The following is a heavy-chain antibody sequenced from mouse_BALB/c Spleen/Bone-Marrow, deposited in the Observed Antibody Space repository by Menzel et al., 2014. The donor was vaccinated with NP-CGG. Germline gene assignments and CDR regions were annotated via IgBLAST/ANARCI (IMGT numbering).Heavy chain of an antibody. D-gene: IGHD1-1*01. CDR2: IYPGSGST. CDR1: GYTFTSYW. J-gene: IGHJ1*01. V-gene: IGHV1S22*01. Sequence: LQQSGSELVRPGASVKPSCKASGYTFTSYWMHWVKQRPGQGLEWIGNIYPGSGSTNYDEKFKSKATLTVDTSSSTAYMQLSSLTSEDSAVYYCTRSGYYGSSYGYFDVWGAGTTVTVSS. CDR3: TRSGYYGSSYGYFDV.